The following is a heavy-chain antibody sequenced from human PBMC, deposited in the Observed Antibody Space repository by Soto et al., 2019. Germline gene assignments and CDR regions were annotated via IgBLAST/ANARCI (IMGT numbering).Heavy chain of an antibody. CDR3: ARETWVRSAFAI. V-gene: IGHV4-34*01. Sequence: QVQLQQWGAGLLTPSETMSLTCAVYTESFSGYHWRWIRQPPRKGLAWIGETNHRGSTNYNPSLKSGVTTSVDKAKNQFSLKVNSVTAADTAVYYCARETWVRSAFAIWGQGTMVAVSS. D-gene: IGHD3-10*01. CDR1: TESFSGYH. CDR2: TNHRGST. J-gene: IGHJ3*02.